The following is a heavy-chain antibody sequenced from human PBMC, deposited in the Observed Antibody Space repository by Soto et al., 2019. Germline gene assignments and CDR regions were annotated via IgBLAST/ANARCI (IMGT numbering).Heavy chain of an antibody. J-gene: IGHJ6*02. CDR2: INPNSSGT. CDR1: GYSLISNY. V-gene: IGHV1-2*02. Sequence: ASVNVSCESSGYSLISNYIHWVSQAPGQGLECLGWINPNSSGTVYAQKFQGRVTMTRDTSLTTVYMQLNRLTADDTAVYYCARDLIVDGPDNYAMDVWGQGTTVTVSS. D-gene: IGHD3-22*01. CDR3: ARDLIVDGPDNYAMDV.